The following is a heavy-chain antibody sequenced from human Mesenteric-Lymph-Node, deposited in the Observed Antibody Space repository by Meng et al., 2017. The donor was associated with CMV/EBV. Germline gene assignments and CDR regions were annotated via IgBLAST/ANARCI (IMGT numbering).Heavy chain of an antibody. V-gene: IGHV4-39*07. J-gene: IGHJ4*02. CDR3: AREQKTMISGAGLGYFRVDH. D-gene: IGHD2/OR15-2a*01. Sequence: SETLSLTCTVSGGSINNVHYYWVWFRQPPGEGLQWIGSIYNSGRTSYNSSLMSRVTVSIDTSTNQFSLKLTSVTAADTAVYYCAREQKTMISGAGLGYFRVDHWGQGALVTVSS. CDR1: GGSINNVHYY. CDR2: IYNSGRT.